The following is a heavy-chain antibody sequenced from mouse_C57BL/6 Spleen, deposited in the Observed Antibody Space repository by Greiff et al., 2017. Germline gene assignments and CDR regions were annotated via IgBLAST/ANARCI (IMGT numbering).Heavy chain of an antibody. D-gene: IGHD2-12*01. CDR2: IYPGDGDT. J-gene: IGHJ3*01. Sequence: QVQLQQSGPELVKPGASVKISCKASGYAFSSSWMNWVKQRPGKGLEWIGRIYPGDGDTNYNGKFKGKATLTADKSSSTAYMQLSSLTSEDSAVYFCARWGEYDDGGSWFAYWGQGTLVTVSA. CDR1: GYAFSSSW. CDR3: ARWGEYDDGGSWFAY. V-gene: IGHV1-82*01.